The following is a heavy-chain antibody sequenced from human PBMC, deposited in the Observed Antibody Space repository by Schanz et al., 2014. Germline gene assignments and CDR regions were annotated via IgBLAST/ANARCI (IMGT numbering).Heavy chain of an antibody. D-gene: IGHD4-17*01. CDR3: ARGYGDSATDF. CDR1: GYSFISHA. V-gene: IGHV1-3*01. CDR2: INAANGNT. Sequence: QVQLVQSGAEVKKPGASVKVSCKASGYSFISHAIHWVRQAPGQRLEWMGWINAANGNTRYSQKFQSRVTITRDTSASTAYMELSSLRSEDTAVYYCARGYGDSATDFWGQGTLVTVSS. J-gene: IGHJ4*02.